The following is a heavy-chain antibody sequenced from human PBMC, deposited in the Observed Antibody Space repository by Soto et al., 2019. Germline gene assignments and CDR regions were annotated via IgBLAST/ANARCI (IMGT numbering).Heavy chain of an antibody. CDR1: GGSISSSNW. Sequence: PSATLSLTCAVSGGSISSSNWWSWVRQPPGKGLEWIGEIYHSGSTNYNPSLKSRVTISVDKSKNQFSLKLSSVTAADTAVYYCARVEGSSWYFNFDYWGQGTLVTVSS. V-gene: IGHV4-4*02. D-gene: IGHD6-13*01. J-gene: IGHJ4*02. CDR3: ARVEGSSWYFNFDY. CDR2: IYHSGST.